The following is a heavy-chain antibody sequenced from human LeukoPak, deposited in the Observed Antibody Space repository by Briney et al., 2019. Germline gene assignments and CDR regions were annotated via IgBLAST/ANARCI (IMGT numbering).Heavy chain of an antibody. CDR2: IAYDGSKA. V-gene: IGHV3-33*01. Sequence: PGGSLRLSCAGSGFTFGGYGMHWFRQTPGKGLEWVAAIAYDGSKAFYADSVKGRFTISRDNSKNTMSVQMDDLRAEDTAVYYCTRYNSDHFDYWGQGTLVTVSS. D-gene: IGHD6-19*01. J-gene: IGHJ4*02. CDR3: TRYNSDHFDY. CDR1: GFTFGGYG.